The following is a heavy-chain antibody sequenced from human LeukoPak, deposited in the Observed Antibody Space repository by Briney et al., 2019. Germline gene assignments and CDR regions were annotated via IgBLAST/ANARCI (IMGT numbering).Heavy chain of an antibody. CDR1: GFTFSSYW. CDR3: ARAQRGYSGYPNEGFDY. D-gene: IGHD5-12*01. CDR2: IKQDGSEK. J-gene: IGHJ4*02. Sequence: GGSLRLSCAASGFTFSSYWMSWVRQAPGKGLEWVANIKQDGSEKYYVDSVKGRFTISRDNAKNSLYLQMNSLRSEDTAVYYCARAQRGYSGYPNEGFDYWGQGTLVTVSS. V-gene: IGHV3-7*03.